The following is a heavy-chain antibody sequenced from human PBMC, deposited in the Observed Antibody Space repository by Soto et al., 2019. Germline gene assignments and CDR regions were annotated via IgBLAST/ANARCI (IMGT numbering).Heavy chain of an antibody. CDR1: GGSVSSGSYY. CDR3: ARDLAVPLQTTAITTSGTKLPKYSHPSGKNYGMDV. Sequence: PSETLSLTCTVSGGSVSSGSYYWSWIRQPPGKGLEWIGYIYYSGSTNYNPSLKSRVTISVDTSKNQFSLKLSSVTAADTAVYYCARDLAVPLQTTAITTSGTKLPKYSHPSGKNYGMDVWGQGTTVTVSS. CDR2: IYYSGST. V-gene: IGHV4-61*01. J-gene: IGHJ6*02. D-gene: IGHD2-15*01.